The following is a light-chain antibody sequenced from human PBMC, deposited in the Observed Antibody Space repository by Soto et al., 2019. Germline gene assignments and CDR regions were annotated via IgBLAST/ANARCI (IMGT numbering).Light chain of an antibody. V-gene: IGKV3-11*01. CDR2: DAS. Sequence: EIVLTQSPATLSLSPGDRATLSCRASQSVSTYLAWYQQKPGQAPRLLIYDASNRATGIPARFSGSGSGTDFTLTISSLEPEDFAVYYCQQRSNWSLTFGGGTKV. CDR3: QQRSNWSLT. J-gene: IGKJ4*01. CDR1: QSVSTY.